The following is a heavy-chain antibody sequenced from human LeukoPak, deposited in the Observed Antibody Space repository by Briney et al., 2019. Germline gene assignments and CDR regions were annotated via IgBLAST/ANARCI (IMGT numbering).Heavy chain of an antibody. CDR1: GGTFSSYA. CDR2: IIPIFGTA. D-gene: IGHD4-17*01. J-gene: IGHJ5*02. Sequence: GASVKVSCKASGGTFSSYAISWVRQAPGQGLEWMGGIIPIFGTANYAQKFQGRVTITTDESTSTAYMELSSLRSEDTAVYYCARDLTGLRRFDPWGQGTLVTVSS. V-gene: IGHV1-69*05. CDR3: ARDLTGLRRFDP.